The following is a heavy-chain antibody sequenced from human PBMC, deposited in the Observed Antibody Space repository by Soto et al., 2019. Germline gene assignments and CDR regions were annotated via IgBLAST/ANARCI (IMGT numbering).Heavy chain of an antibody. V-gene: IGHV1-69*01. D-gene: IGHD3-22*01. CDR3: ARGWGYDSTDYYYAY. CDR1: GGSFNRHT. Sequence: QVQLVQSGAEVRKPGSSVRVSCKASGGSFNRHTISWVRQAPGQGLEWMGGIIPIFGTANHAQKFQGRVTIIADDSTVTVYMELSSLRSDDTAIYYCARGWGYDSTDYYYAYWGQGTLVIVSS. J-gene: IGHJ4*02. CDR2: IIPIFGTA.